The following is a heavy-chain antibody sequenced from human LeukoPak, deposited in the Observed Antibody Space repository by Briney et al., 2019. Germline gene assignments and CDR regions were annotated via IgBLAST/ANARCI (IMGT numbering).Heavy chain of an antibody. D-gene: IGHD3-22*01. J-gene: IGHJ4*02. CDR1: VYTFTTYD. Sequence: ASVTVSFKSSVYTFTTYDINCVRQAAGQGLEWMGWMNTNSGNTGYGQKFQGRLTITRNASITTAYMELSSLTSDDTAVYYCARTKPDNSEIYNWGQGTLVTVSS. V-gene: IGHV1-8*03. CDR2: MNTNSGNT. CDR3: ARTKPDNSEIYN.